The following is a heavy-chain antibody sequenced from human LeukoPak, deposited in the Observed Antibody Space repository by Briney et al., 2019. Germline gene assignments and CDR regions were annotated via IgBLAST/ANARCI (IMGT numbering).Heavy chain of an antibody. Sequence: GGSLRLSCAASGFXFSSYEINWVRQAPGKGLEWVSYISSSGSTIYYADSVKGRFTISRDNAKNSLYLQVNSLRDEDTAVYYCARDSPPRDWGQGTLVTVSS. CDR1: GFXFSSYE. J-gene: IGHJ4*02. V-gene: IGHV3-48*03. CDR2: ISSSGSTI. CDR3: ARDSPPRD.